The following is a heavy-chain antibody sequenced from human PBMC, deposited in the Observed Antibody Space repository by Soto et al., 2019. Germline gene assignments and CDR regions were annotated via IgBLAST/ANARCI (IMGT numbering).Heavy chain of an antibody. Sequence: PSETLSLTCTVSGGFISSYNWSWIGHHPRKGLEWIGYIYYSGSTNYNSSLKSRVTISVDTSKNQFSLKLSSVTAADTAVYYCAIDSKYYYGSGSYYYYFYYGKDVWGQGTTVTVSS. CDR1: GGFISSYN. V-gene: IGHV4-59*01. J-gene: IGHJ6*02. CDR3: AIDSKYYYGSGSYYYYFYYGKDV. D-gene: IGHD3-10*01. CDR2: IYYSGST.